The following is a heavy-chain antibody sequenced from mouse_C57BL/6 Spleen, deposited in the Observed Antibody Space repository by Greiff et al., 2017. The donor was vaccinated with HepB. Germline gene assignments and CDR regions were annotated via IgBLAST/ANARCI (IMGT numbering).Heavy chain of an antibody. CDR2: IDPETGGT. J-gene: IGHJ2*01. V-gene: IGHV1-15*01. CDR1: GYTFTDYE. D-gene: IGHD3-3*01. CDR3: TKGLFDY. Sequence: LQESGAELVRPGASVTLSCKASGYTFTDYEMHWVKQTPVHGLEWIGAIDPETGGTAYNQKFKGKAILTADKSSSTAYMELRSLTSEDSAVYYCTKGLFDYWGQGTTLTVSS.